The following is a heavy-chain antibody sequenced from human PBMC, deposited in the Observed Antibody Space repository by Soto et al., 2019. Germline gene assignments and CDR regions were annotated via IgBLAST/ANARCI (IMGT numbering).Heavy chain of an antibody. Sequence: GASVKVSCKASGYTLIGYYIHWVRQAPGQGLEWMGWINTNTGGTNYAQKFQGRVTMTRDTPISTVYMELSSLTSEDTAVYYCARDLPPCSNGGCSKNCFDSWGQGALVTVSS. CDR1: GYTLIGYY. D-gene: IGHD2-8*01. CDR3: ARDLPPCSNGGCSKNCFDS. J-gene: IGHJ5*01. V-gene: IGHV1-2*02. CDR2: INTNTGGT.